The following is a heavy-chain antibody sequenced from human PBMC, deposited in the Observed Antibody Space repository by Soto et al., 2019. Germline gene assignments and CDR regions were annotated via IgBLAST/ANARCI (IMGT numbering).Heavy chain of an antibody. D-gene: IGHD1-26*01. J-gene: IGHJ4*02. CDR3: ARDLGGSSLYYFDY. V-gene: IGHV3-21*01. CDR2: ITSSGTYI. CDR1: GFTFSIFN. Sequence: PGGSLRLSCAVSGFTFSIFNMNWVRQAPGKGLEWVSSITSSGTYIYYANSAKGRFTVSRDNAKNSLYLQMNSLRAEDTAVYYCARDLGGSSLYYFDYWGPGTLVTVSS.